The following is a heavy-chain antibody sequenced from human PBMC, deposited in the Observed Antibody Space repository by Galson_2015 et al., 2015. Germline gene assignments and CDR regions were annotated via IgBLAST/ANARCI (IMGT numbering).Heavy chain of an antibody. Sequence: QSGAEVKKPGESLKISCKGSGYSFTSYWIGWVRQMPGKGLEWMGIIYPGDSDTRYSPSFQGQVTISADKSISTAYLQWSSLKASDPAMYYCARRVYSSSSRPRFSPVYFDYWGQGTLVTVSS. V-gene: IGHV5-51*03. CDR2: IYPGDSDT. D-gene: IGHD6-6*01. CDR1: GYSFTSYW. J-gene: IGHJ4*02. CDR3: ARRVYSSSSRPRFSPVYFDY.